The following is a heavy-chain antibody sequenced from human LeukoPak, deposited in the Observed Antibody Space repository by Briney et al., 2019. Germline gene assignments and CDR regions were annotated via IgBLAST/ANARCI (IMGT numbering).Heavy chain of an antibody. J-gene: IGHJ4*02. D-gene: IGHD2-15*01. CDR1: GFNFNTYA. V-gene: IGHV3-30*04. CDR3: ARADTPYVVLVGFDY. CDR2: ISYDGRNT. Sequence: GRSLRLSCAASGFNFNTYAMNWVRQAPGKGLEWVALISYDGRNTYYADSMKGRFTISRDNSKNILYLQMNSLNSVDTALYYCARADTPYVVLVGFDYWGQGTLVTVSS.